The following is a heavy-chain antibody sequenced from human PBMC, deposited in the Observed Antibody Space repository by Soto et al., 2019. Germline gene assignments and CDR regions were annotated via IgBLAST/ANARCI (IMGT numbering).Heavy chain of an antibody. CDR2: ISYDGSNK. J-gene: IGHJ4*02. V-gene: IGHV3-30-3*01. Sequence: QVQLVESGGGVVQPGRSLRLSCAASAFTFSSYAMHWVRQAPGKGLERVALISYDGSNKYYADSVKGRFTISRDNSKNTLVLQMNSLRGEDTSVYYCARERVPGTTRPYSSWYDLPGGWGQGTLVTVSS. D-gene: IGHD1-1*01. CDR1: AFTFSSYA. CDR3: ARERVPGTTRPYSSWYDLPGG.